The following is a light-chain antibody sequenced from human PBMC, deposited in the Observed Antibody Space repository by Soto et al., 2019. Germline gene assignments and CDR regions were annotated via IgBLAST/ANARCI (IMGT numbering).Light chain of an antibody. V-gene: IGKV3-11*01. CDR2: DAS. CDR3: QQRSNWPPLT. J-gene: IGKJ4*01. Sequence: EIVLTQSPATLYLSPGERATLSCRASQSVSSYLAWYQQKPGQAPRLLIYDASNRATGIPARFSGSGSGTDFTLTISRIEPEDFAVYYCQQRSNWPPLTFGGGTKVEIK. CDR1: QSVSSY.